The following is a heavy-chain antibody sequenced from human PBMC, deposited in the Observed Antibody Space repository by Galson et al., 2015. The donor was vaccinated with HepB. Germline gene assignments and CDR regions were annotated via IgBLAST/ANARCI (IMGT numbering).Heavy chain of an antibody. Sequence: SLRLSCAASGFIFSSNWMSWVRQAPGKGLEWVANINQDGTEEYYVDAVKGRFTISRDNARDSLYLQLNSLRDSDTAIYYCARLRVTRVRGLVGVYFDLWGQGTLVPVTS. D-gene: IGHD3-10*01. J-gene: IGHJ4*02. CDR3: ARLRVTRVRGLVGVYFDL. CDR2: INQDGTEE. CDR1: GFIFSSNW. V-gene: IGHV3-7*03.